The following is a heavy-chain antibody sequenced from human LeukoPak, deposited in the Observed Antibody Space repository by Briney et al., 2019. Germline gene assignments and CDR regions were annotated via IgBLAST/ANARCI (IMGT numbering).Heavy chain of an antibody. CDR1: GGSISSYY. Sequence: SETLSLTCTVSGGSISSYYWSWIRQPAGKGLEWIGRIYTSGSTNYNPSLKSRVTMSVDTSKNQFSLKLSSVTAADTAVYYSARDSYYYDSSGYTRFDYWGQGTLVTVSS. D-gene: IGHD3-22*01. V-gene: IGHV4-4*07. J-gene: IGHJ4*02. CDR3: ARDSYYYDSSGYTRFDY. CDR2: IYTSGST.